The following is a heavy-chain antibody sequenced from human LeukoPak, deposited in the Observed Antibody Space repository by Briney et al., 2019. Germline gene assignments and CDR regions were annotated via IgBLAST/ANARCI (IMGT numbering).Heavy chain of an antibody. CDR2: IKTDGSVT. D-gene: IGHD4-11*01. V-gene: IGHV3-74*01. CDR3: GRDNNYKVDV. J-gene: IGHJ6*04. CDR1: GFSFSDYW. Sequence: GGSLSLSCAASGFSFSDYWMVWVRQAPGKGLVWVSNIKTDGSVTNYADSVKGRSTISRDNAKNTLYLQMNSLRAEDTAVYYCGRDNNYKVDVWGKGTTVTVSS.